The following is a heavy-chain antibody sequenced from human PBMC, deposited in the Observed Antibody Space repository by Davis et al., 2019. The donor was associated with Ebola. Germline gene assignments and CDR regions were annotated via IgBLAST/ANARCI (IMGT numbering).Heavy chain of an antibody. CDR2: INHSGST. CDR1: GGSFSGYY. Sequence: MPSETLSLTCAVYGGSFSGYYWSWIRQPPGKGLEWIGEINHSGSTNYNPSLKSRVTISVDTSKNQFSLKLSSVTAADTAVYYCARHGGVVVVPAAHPRYYYGMDVWGQGTTVTVSS. V-gene: IGHV4-34*01. J-gene: IGHJ6*02. CDR3: ARHGGVVVVPAAHPRYYYGMDV. D-gene: IGHD2-2*01.